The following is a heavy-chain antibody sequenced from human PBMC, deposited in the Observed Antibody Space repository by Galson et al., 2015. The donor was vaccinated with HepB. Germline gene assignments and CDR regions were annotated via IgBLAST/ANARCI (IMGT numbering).Heavy chain of an antibody. Sequence: SLRLSCAASGFTFSSYAMHWVRQAPGKGLEWVAVISYDGSNKYYADSVKGRFTISRDNSKNTLYLQMNSLRAEDTAVYYCARDMVRGYWYFDLWGRGTLVTVSS. J-gene: IGHJ2*01. D-gene: IGHD3-10*01. CDR1: GFTFSSYA. V-gene: IGHV3-30-3*01. CDR2: ISYDGSNK. CDR3: ARDMVRGYWYFDL.